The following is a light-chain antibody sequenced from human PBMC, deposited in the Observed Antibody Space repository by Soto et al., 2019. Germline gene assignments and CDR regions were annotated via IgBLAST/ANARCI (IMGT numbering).Light chain of an antibody. CDR3: QQYYSTPRT. V-gene: IGKV4-1*01. Sequence: DIVMTQSPDSLAVSLGERATINCKSSQTVLDSSNNKDYLTWYQQKPGQPPKLLIYWASNREFGVPDRFSGSVSGTDFTLTISRLQAEEGAVYYCQQYYSTPRTFGHGTKVEIK. CDR2: WAS. CDR1: QTVLDSSNNKDY. J-gene: IGKJ1*01.